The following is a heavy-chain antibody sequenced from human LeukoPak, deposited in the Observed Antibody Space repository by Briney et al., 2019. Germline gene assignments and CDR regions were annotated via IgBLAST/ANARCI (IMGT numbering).Heavy chain of an antibody. V-gene: IGHV4-34*01. J-gene: IGHJ4*02. CDR3: ARGSRGYLKYYYDSSGYYSRPFDY. CDR2: IKHSGST. CDR1: GGSFSGYY. D-gene: IGHD3-22*01. Sequence: SETLSLTCAVYGGSFSGYYWSWIRQPPGKGLEWIGEIKHSGSTNYNPSLKSRVTISVDTSKNQFSLKLSSVTAADTAVYYCARGSRGYLKYYYDSSGYYSRPFDYWGQGTLVTVSS.